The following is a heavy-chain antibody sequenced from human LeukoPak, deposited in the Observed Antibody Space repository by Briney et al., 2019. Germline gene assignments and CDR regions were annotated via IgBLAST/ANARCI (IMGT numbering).Heavy chain of an antibody. CDR3: AREGPDYGGNPDY. J-gene: IGHJ4*02. CDR1: GGSISSGSYY. Sequence: PSETLSLTCTVSGGSISSGSYYWSWIRQPAGKGLEWIGRIYTSGSTNYNPSLKSRVTISVDTSKNQFSLKLSSVTAADTAVYYCAREGPDYGGNPDYWGQGTLVTVSS. D-gene: IGHD4-23*01. V-gene: IGHV4-61*02. CDR2: IYTSGST.